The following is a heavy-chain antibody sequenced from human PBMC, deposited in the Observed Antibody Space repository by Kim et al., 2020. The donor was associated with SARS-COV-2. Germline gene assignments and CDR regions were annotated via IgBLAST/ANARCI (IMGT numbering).Heavy chain of an antibody. CDR2: IYYSGST. Sequence: SETLSLTCTVSGGSISSSSYYWGWIRQPPGKGLEWIGSIYYSGSTYYNPSLKSRVTISVDTSKNQFSLKLSSVTAADTAVYYCARHPREIWSGYYGNWYFDLWGRGTLVTVSS. V-gene: IGHV4-39*01. CDR3: ARHPREIWSGYYGNWYFDL. CDR1: GGSISSSSYY. J-gene: IGHJ2*01. D-gene: IGHD3-3*01.